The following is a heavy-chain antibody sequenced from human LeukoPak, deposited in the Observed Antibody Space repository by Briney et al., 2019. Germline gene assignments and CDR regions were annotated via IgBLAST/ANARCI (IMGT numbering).Heavy chain of an antibody. Sequence: QSWGSLRLSCAASGCTFSSYAMSWVRQAPGKGLEWVSAISGSGGSTYYADSVKGRFTISRDNSKNTLYLQMNSLRAEDTAVYYCAHGGNSPFDYWGQGTLVTVSS. CDR1: GCTFSSYA. D-gene: IGHD4-23*01. J-gene: IGHJ4*02. V-gene: IGHV3-23*01. CDR2: ISGSGGST. CDR3: AHGGNSPFDY.